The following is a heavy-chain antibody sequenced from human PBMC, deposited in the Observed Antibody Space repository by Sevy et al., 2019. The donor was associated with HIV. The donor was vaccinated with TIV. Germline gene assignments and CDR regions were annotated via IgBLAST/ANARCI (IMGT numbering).Heavy chain of an antibody. Sequence: RGSLRLSCAASGFTFSSYAMSWVRQAPGKGLEWVSAISGSGGSTYYADSVKGRFTISRDNSKNTLYLQMNSLRAEDTAVYYCAKDRELYCSSTSCQLFDYWGQGTLVTVSS. D-gene: IGHD2-2*01. J-gene: IGHJ4*02. CDR3: AKDRELYCSSTSCQLFDY. CDR1: GFTFSSYA. CDR2: ISGSGGST. V-gene: IGHV3-23*01.